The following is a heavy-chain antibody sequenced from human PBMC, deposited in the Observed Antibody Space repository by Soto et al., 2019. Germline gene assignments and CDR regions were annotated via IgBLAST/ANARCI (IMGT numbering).Heavy chain of an antibody. V-gene: IGHV1-69*01. D-gene: IGHD3-3*01. CDR2: ILPVSAPP. Sequence: QVPLVQSGAEVKKPGSSVRVSCKASGGTLNNYAINWVRQAPGQGLEWMGGILPVSAPPDYAQKFQGRVSITADHSTSTVYMELSRLKSDDTAVYFCATDSNYDVSNSFWGQGTLVTVSP. CDR1: GGTLNNYA. CDR3: ATDSNYDVSNSF. J-gene: IGHJ4*02.